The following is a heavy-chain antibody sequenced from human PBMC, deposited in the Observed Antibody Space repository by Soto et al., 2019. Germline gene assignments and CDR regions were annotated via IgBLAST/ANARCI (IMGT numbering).Heavy chain of an antibody. CDR3: AREVTTSTPYLDY. J-gene: IGHJ4*02. CDR2: IYYSGST. Sequence: SETLSLTCTVSGDSISRYYWGWIRQPPGKGLEWVGYIYYSGSTNYNPSLKSRVTISVDTSKNQFSLKLSSVTAADTAVYYCAREVTTSTPYLDYRGQGTRGTGSS. CDR1: GDSISRYY. D-gene: IGHD4-4*01. V-gene: IGHV4-59*01.